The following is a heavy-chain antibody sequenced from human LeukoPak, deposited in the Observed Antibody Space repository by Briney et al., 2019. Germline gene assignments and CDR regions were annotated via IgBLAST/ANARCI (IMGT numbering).Heavy chain of an antibody. V-gene: IGHV6-1*01. Sequence: SQTLSLTCAISGDSVSSNSAAWNWIRQSPSRGLEWLGRTYYRSKWYNDYAVSVKSRITINPNTSKNQFSLQLNSVTPEDTAVYYCARADYYGSGSYYGFDYWGQGTLVTVSS. CDR3: ARADYYGSGSYYGFDY. D-gene: IGHD3-10*01. J-gene: IGHJ4*02. CDR1: GDSVSSNSAA. CDR2: TYYRSKWYN.